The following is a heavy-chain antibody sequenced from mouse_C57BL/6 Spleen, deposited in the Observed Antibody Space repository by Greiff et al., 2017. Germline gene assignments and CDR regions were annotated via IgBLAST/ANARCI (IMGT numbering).Heavy chain of an antibody. D-gene: IGHD1-1*01. V-gene: IGHV1-72*01. CDR3: ARNYGSSYVYWYFDG. J-gene: IGHJ1*03. Sequence: QVQLQQPGAELVKPGASVKLSCKASGYTFTSYWMHWVQQRPGRGLEWIGRIDPNSGGTKYNEKFKSKATLTVDKPSSTAYIQLSSLTSEDSAVYYCARNYGSSYVYWYFDGWGTGTTVTVSS. CDR2: IDPNSGGT. CDR1: GYTFTSYW.